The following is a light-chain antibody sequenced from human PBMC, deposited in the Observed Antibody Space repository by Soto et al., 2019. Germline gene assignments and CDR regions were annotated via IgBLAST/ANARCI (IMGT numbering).Light chain of an antibody. CDR2: EDT. V-gene: IGLV2-23*01. Sequence: QSALTQPASVSGSPGQSVTISCTGTSSDVGSYNLVSWYQQDPGQAPKLIIHEDTKRPSGVSHRFSGSKSGNTASLTISGLQAEDEADYFCCSYAGSSTYVFGTGTKLTVL. CDR1: SSDVGSYNL. J-gene: IGLJ1*01. CDR3: CSYAGSSTYV.